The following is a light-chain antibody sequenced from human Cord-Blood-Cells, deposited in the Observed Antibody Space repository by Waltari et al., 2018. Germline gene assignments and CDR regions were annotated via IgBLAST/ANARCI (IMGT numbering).Light chain of an antibody. CDR2: WAS. Sequence: DIVMTQSPDSLAVSLGERATINCKSSQSVLSSSNNKNYLAWYQQKPGQPPKLLSYWASTQESGVPDRFSGSGSGTDFTLTISSLQAEDVAVYYCQQYYSTPFAFGPGTKVVIK. CDR3: QQYYSTPFA. V-gene: IGKV4-1*01. J-gene: IGKJ3*01. CDR1: QSVLSSSNNKNY.